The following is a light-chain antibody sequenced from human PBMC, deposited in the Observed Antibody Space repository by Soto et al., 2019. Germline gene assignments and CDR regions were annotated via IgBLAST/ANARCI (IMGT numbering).Light chain of an antibody. CDR2: KAS. CDR3: QQYDTSPYT. CDR1: QNINNW. J-gene: IGKJ2*01. Sequence: DVQMTQSPYTLSASVGDRVTMTCRASQNINNWLAWYQHKPGQAPKLLIYKASSLEGGVPSRFTGSGSGPDFTLTINNVQHDDFATYYCQQYDTSPYTFGQGTTLDIK. V-gene: IGKV1-5*03.